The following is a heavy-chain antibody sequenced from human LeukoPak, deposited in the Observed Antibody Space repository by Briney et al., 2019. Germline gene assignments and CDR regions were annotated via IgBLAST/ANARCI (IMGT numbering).Heavy chain of an antibody. J-gene: IGHJ4*02. CDR2: IIPIFGTA. D-gene: IGHD3-16*01. Sequence: GSSVKVSCKASGGTFSSYAISWVRQAPGQGLEWMGGIIPIFGTANYARKFQGRVTITADESTSTAYMELSSLRSEDTAVYYCASRSRTHYVRFDYWGQGTLVTASS. V-gene: IGHV1-69*01. CDR3: ASRSRTHYVRFDY. CDR1: GGTFSSYA.